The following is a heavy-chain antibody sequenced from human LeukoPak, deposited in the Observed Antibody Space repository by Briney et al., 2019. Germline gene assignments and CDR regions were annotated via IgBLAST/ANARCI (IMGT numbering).Heavy chain of an antibody. J-gene: IGHJ4*02. D-gene: IGHD3-3*01. CDR2: IDHRGTA. Sequence: PSETLSLTCAVYGAPYSAYYWSWIRQPPGKGLEWIGDIDHRGTATYNPSLKSRLTISADASKNQFSLKLNSVTDADTAVYYCAVGITILGVAASFDSWGQGNLVIVSS. CDR3: AVGITILGVAASFDS. CDR1: GAPYSAYY. V-gene: IGHV4-34*01.